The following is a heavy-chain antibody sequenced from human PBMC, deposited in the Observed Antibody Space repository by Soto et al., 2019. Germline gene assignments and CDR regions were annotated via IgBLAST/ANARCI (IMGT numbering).Heavy chain of an antibody. Sequence: GGAPRLSLAASGFTFSSYAMSWVRPAPGKGLEWVSAISGSGGSTYYADSVKGRFTISRDNSKNTLYLQMNSLRAEDTAVYYCAKDLYGDYVGGSYWGQGTLVTVSS. J-gene: IGHJ4*02. V-gene: IGHV3-23*01. CDR2: ISGSGGST. CDR3: AKDLYGDYVGGSY. CDR1: GFTFSSYA. D-gene: IGHD4-17*01.